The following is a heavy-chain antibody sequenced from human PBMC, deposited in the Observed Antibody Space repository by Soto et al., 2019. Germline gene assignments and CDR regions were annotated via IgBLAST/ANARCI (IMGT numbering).Heavy chain of an antibody. D-gene: IGHD4-17*01. CDR3: ARVRTTVTSSDAFDI. V-gene: IGHV3-7*01. Sequence: GGSLRLSCAASGFTFSSYWMSWVRQAPGKGLEWVANIKQDGSEKYYVDSVKGRFTISRDNAKNSLYLQMNSLRAEDTAVYYCARVRTTVTSSDAFDIWGQGTMVTVSS. CDR1: GFTFSSYW. J-gene: IGHJ3*02. CDR2: IKQDGSEK.